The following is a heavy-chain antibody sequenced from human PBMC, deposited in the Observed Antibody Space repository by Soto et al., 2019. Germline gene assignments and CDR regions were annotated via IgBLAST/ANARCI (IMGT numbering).Heavy chain of an antibody. CDR1: GFTVSSNY. Sequence: PGGSLRLSCAASGFTVSSNYMSWVRQAPGKGLEWVSVIYSGGSTYYADSVKGRFTISRHNSKNTLYLQMNSLRAEDTAVYYCARDKGSSWYGGYYYYGMDVWGQGTTVTVSS. V-gene: IGHV3-53*04. J-gene: IGHJ6*02. CDR3: ARDKGSSWYGGYYYYGMDV. D-gene: IGHD6-13*01. CDR2: IYSGGST.